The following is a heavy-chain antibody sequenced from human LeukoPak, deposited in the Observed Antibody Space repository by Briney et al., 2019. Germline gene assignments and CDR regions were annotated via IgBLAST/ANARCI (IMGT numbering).Heavy chain of an antibody. J-gene: IGHJ3*01. V-gene: IGHV6-1*01. CDR1: GDSVSSTSAT. CDR2: TYYRSKWYN. D-gene: IGHD6-19*01. Sequence: SQTLSLTCAISGDSVSSTSATWNWIRQSPSRGLEWLGRTYYRSKWYNNYALSVKSRMTINPDTSKNQFSLQLNSVTPEDTAIYYCARDPAYSSDWTKNAFDVWGQGTMVTVSS. CDR3: ARDPAYSSDWTKNAFDV.